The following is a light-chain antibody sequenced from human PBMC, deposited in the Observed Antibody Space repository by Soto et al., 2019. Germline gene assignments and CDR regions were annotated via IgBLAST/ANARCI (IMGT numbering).Light chain of an antibody. V-gene: IGKV4-1*01. Sequence: DIVMTQSPDSLAVSLGERATINCKPSQSVLYSSNNKNYLAWYQQKPGQPPKLLIYWASTRESGVPDRFSGSGSGTDFTLTISSLQAEDVAVYYCQQYYSTWTFGQGTKVDIK. CDR3: QQYYSTWT. CDR1: QSVLYSSNNKNY. J-gene: IGKJ1*01. CDR2: WAS.